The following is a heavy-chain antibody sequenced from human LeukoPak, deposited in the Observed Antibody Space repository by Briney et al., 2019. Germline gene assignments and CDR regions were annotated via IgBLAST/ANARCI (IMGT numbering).Heavy chain of an antibody. D-gene: IGHD1-14*01. V-gene: IGHV5-51*01. CDR2: VYPGDSDT. Sequence: GESLKISCKGSGYSFTTYWIGWVRQMPGKGLEWMGIVYPGDSDTRYSPSFQGQVTISADKSISTAYLQWSSLKASDTAMYYCARQVSDLTVRSDFDYWGQGTLVTVSS. CDR3: ARQVSDLTVRSDFDY. J-gene: IGHJ4*02. CDR1: GYSFTTYW.